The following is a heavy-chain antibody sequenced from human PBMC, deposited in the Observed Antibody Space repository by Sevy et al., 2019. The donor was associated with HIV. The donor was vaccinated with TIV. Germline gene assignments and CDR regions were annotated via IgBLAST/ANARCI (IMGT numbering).Heavy chain of an antibody. Sequence: GGSLRLSCAASGLTFSDYWMSWVRQAPEKGLEWVANIKQDGSKKYYVDSVKGRFIMSRDNAKNSLYLEMNSLRVEDTAVYYCARLKLHYDPYYFDLWGQGTLVTVSS. J-gene: IGHJ4*02. CDR3: ARLKLHYDPYYFDL. V-gene: IGHV3-7*01. D-gene: IGHD3-16*01. CDR2: IKQDGSKK. CDR1: GLTFSDYW.